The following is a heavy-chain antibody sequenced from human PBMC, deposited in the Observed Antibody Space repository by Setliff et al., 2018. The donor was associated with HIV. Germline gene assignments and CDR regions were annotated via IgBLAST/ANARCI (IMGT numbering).Heavy chain of an antibody. V-gene: IGHV3-64*01. CDR1: GFIFSNYD. D-gene: IGHD6-19*01. J-gene: IGHJ4*02. Sequence: GGSLRLSCAGSGFIFSNYDMHWVRQAPGKGLEHVSATHSNGGTTNYVNSVKGRFTISRDNSKNTLYLQMGSLRTEDMAVYYCAREDYTTGWPSFDYWGQGTLVTVSS. CDR3: AREDYTTGWPSFDY. CDR2: THSNGGTT.